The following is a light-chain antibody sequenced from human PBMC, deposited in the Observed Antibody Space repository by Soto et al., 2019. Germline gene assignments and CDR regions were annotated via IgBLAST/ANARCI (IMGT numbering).Light chain of an antibody. CDR2: DVG. CDR1: SSDVGGFNH. V-gene: IGLV2-14*01. CDR3: SSYTPTMSYV. J-gene: IGLJ1*01. Sequence: QSALTQPASVSGSPGQSSTISCTGTSSDVGGFNHVSWYQQHPGKAPKLMIFDVGIRPSGVSNRLSGSKSGNTASLTISGLQAEDEADYYCSSYTPTMSYVFGTGTKVTVL.